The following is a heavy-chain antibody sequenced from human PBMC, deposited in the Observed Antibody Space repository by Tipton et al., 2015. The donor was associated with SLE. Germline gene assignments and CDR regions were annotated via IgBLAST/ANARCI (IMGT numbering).Heavy chain of an antibody. CDR2: IYYSGST. V-gene: IGHV4-59*11. CDR3: ARRRRDRSDYGMDV. CDR1: GGSISSHY. J-gene: IGHJ6*02. Sequence: TLSLTCTVSGGSISSHYWSWIRQPPGKGLEWIGYIYYSGSTNYNPSLKSRVTISVDTSKNQFSLKLSSVTAADTAVYYCARRRRDRSDYGMDVWGQGTTVTVSS. D-gene: IGHD2-21*02.